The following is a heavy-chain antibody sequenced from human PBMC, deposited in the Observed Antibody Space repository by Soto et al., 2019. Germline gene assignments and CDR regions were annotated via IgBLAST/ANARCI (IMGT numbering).Heavy chain of an antibody. V-gene: IGHV3-72*01. CDR1: GFTFIDFC. J-gene: IGHJ4*02. Sequence: GGPLRHSNTAAGFTFIDFCGGWVRKLPGKGLEWVGRTRNKANSYTTEYAPSVKGRFTISRHDSEDSMYLQMNSLKTEDTAVYYCARDTGGSYDFWGQGALVTVSS. CDR2: TRNKANSYTT. CDR3: ARDTGGSYDF. D-gene: IGHD1-26*01.